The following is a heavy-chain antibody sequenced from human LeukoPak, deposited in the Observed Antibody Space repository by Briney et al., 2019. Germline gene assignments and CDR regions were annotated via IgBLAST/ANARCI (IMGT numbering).Heavy chain of an antibody. Sequence: PGGSLRLSCAASGFTFTSAWMSWVRQAPGKGLEWVGRIKSKTDDGTTDYAAPVKGRFTLSRDDSRNTVFLQMNSLKTEETAVYYCTTDTKEYCGGDCYWGRGTLLTLPS. D-gene: IGHD2-21*02. CDR1: GFTFTSAW. J-gene: IGHJ4*02. CDR2: IKSKTDDGTT. CDR3: TTDTKEYCGGDCY. V-gene: IGHV3-15*01.